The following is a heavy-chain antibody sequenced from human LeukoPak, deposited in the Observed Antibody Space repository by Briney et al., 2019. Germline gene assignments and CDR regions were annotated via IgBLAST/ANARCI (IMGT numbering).Heavy chain of an antibody. J-gene: IGHJ4*02. CDR1: GFTFSSYS. Sequence: GGSLRLSCAASGFTFSSYSMSWVRQAPGKGLEWVSAISGSGGSTCYANSEEGRFKIARDNSKNTMYKKMNRLGTKDTAVYYCAKNIGESYYYDSSGYYSNFDYWGQGTLVTVSS. D-gene: IGHD3-22*01. CDR3: AKNIGESYYYDSSGYYSNFDY. CDR2: ISGSGGST. V-gene: IGHV3-23*01.